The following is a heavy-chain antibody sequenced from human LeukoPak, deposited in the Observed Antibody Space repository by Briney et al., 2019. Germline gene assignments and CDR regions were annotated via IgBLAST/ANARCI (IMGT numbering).Heavy chain of an antibody. D-gene: IGHD2-21*02. CDR3: ARVDIVVVTGDY. Sequence: ASVKVSCKASGYTYTSYGISWVRQAPGQGLAWMGWINAYNGYTNYAQKLQSRVTMTTVTSTSTAYMELRSLRSDGTAVYYCARVDIVVVTGDYWGQGTLVTVSS. V-gene: IGHV1-18*01. J-gene: IGHJ4*02. CDR1: GYTYTSYG. CDR2: INAYNGYT.